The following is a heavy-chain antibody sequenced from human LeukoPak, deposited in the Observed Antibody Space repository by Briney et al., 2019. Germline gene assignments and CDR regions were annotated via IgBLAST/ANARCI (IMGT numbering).Heavy chain of an antibody. CDR2: ISTYNGNT. Sequence: ASVKVSCKASDQRFKGYGISWVRQAPGQGLEWMGWISTYNGNTNYAQNLQGRVTMTTDTSTNTAYMELRSLRSDDTAVYYCARDAQGSVGDFDWLSPDNWLDPWGQGTLVTVSS. D-gene: IGHD3-9*01. J-gene: IGHJ5*02. CDR3: ARDAQGSVGDFDWLSPDNWLDP. V-gene: IGHV1-18*01. CDR1: DQRFKGYG.